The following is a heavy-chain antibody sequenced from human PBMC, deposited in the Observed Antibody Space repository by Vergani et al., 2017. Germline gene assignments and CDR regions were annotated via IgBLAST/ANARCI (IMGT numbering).Heavy chain of an antibody. CDR2: IKEDGREK. CDR1: GFTFSDYW. D-gene: IGHD6-19*01. Sequence: EVQLVESGEGLVQPGGSLRLSCAASGFTFSDYWMSWVRQAPGKGLEWVANIKEDGREKYYVDSVKGRFTISRDNAKNSLYLQMNSVRAEDTAVYYCAKVGRSEVAGTFGAFDIWGQGTMVTVSS. V-gene: IGHV3-7*03. CDR3: AKVGRSEVAGTFGAFDI. J-gene: IGHJ3*02.